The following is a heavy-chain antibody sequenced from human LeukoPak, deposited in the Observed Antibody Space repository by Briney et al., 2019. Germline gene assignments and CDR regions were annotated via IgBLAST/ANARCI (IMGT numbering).Heavy chain of an antibody. CDR2: IRSKAYGGTT. CDR3: TRAGGDGYNPYYFDY. Sequence: GRSLRLSCTASGFTFGDYAMSWVRQAPGKGLEWVGFIRSKAYGGTTEYAASVKGRFTISRDDSKSIAYLQMNSLKTEDTAVYHCTRAGGDGYNPYYFDYWGQGTLVTVSS. V-gene: IGHV3-49*04. J-gene: IGHJ4*02. CDR1: GFTFGDYA. D-gene: IGHD5-24*01.